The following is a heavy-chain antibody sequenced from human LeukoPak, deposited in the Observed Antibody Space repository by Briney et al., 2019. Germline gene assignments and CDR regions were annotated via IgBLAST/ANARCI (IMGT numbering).Heavy chain of an antibody. Sequence: PGGSLRLSCAASGFTFNDYAMHWVRQAPGKGLEWVSLISWDGGSSFYADSVKGRFTISRDNSKDSLYLQMNSLRGEDTAVYYCAKGRQLRRSDAFDIWGQGTMVTVSS. CDR3: AKGRQLRRSDAFDI. CDR1: GFTFNDYA. D-gene: IGHD1-26*01. V-gene: IGHV3-43D*03. J-gene: IGHJ3*02. CDR2: ISWDGGSS.